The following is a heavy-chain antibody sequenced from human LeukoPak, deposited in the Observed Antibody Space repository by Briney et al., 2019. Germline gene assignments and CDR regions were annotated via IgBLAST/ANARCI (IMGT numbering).Heavy chain of an antibody. V-gene: IGHV3-48*03. D-gene: IGHD1-26*01. CDR3: ARSGRKWELLRNFDY. CDR1: GFTFSSYE. Sequence: GGSLRLSCAASGFTFSSYEMNWVRQAPGKGLEWVSYISSSGSTIYYADSVKGRFTISRDNSKNTLYLQMNSLRAEDTAVYYCARSGRKWELLRNFDYWGQGTLVTVSS. J-gene: IGHJ4*02. CDR2: ISSSGSTI.